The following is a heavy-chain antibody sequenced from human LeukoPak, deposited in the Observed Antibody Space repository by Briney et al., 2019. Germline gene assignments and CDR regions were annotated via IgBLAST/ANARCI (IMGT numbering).Heavy chain of an antibody. CDR3: ARAASGYYYVDAFDI. Sequence: SETLSLTCTVSGGSISSYYRSWIRQPPGKGLEWIGYIYYSGSTNYNPPLKSRVTISVDTSKNQFSLKLSSVTAADTAVYYCARAASGYYYVDAFDIWGQGTMVTVSS. CDR2: IYYSGST. CDR1: GGSISSYY. J-gene: IGHJ3*02. D-gene: IGHD3-22*01. V-gene: IGHV4-59*01.